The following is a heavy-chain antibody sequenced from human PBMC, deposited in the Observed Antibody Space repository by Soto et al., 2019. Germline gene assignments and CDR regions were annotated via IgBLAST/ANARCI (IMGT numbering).Heavy chain of an antibody. J-gene: IGHJ4*02. CDR2: LFWNDDE. Sequence: QTTLKESGPTLVKPTQTLTLTCTFSGFSRTTSGVGVGWIQQPPVKALEWRAPLFWNDDERYSPSLNSRLTITQDTYKSQVVLTMTNMDPVDTATYYCVHTGDSDDPFGYCGRGTMVTVSS. V-gene: IGHV2-5*01. CDR3: VHTGDSDDPFGY. D-gene: IGHD2-21*01. CDR1: GFSRTTSGVG.